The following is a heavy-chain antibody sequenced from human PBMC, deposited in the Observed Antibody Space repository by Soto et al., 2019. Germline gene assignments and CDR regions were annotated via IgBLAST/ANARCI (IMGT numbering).Heavy chain of an antibody. CDR2: ISGSGGST. Sequence: GGSLRLSCAASGFTFSSYAMSWVRQAPGKGLEWVSAISGSGGSTYYADSVKGRFTISRDNSKNTLYLQMNSLRAEDTAVYYCVGYDSSGYYGNWFDPWGQGTLVNVSS. J-gene: IGHJ5*02. D-gene: IGHD3-22*01. V-gene: IGHV3-23*01. CDR3: VGYDSSGYYGNWFDP. CDR1: GFTFSSYA.